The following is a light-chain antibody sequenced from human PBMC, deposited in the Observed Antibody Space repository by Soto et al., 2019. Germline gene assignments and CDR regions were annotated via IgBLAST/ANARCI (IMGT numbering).Light chain of an antibody. CDR1: QGIDSW. CDR3: KQTNSFPQYT. J-gene: IGKJ2*01. Sequence: DIQMTQSPSSVSASVGDRVTITCRASQGIDSWLAWYQQKPGKAPNILIYSASTLQSWVPSRFSCSGSGTDFTLTISRLQPEYFAARFCKQTNSFPQYTFGQETKLEIK. V-gene: IGKV1-12*01. CDR2: SAS.